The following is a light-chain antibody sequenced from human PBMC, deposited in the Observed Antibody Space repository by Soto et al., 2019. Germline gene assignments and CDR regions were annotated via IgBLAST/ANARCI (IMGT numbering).Light chain of an antibody. J-gene: IGKJ2*01. CDR3: QQYNNWPGYT. CDR2: GAS. CDR1: QSVSSN. V-gene: IGKV3-15*01. Sequence: EIVMTQSPATLSVSPGERATLSCRASQSVSSNLAWYQQKPGQAPRLLIYGASTRATGIPARFSGSGSGTAFTLTISSLRSEDFAVYYCQQYNNWPGYTFGQGTKLEIK.